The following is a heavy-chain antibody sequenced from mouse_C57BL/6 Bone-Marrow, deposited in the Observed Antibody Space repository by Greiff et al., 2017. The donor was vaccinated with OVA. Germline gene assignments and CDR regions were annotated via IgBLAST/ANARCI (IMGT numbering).Heavy chain of an antibody. CDR2: TFYSGIT. J-gene: IGHJ4*01. Sequence: VQLQQSGPSLVRPSQPLSLTCTVTGFSINSDCYWIWIRQFPGNKLEYIGYTFYSGITYYNPSLESRTYITRDTSKNQFSLKLSSVTTEDTATYYCARAHPRHYAMDYWGQGTSVTVSS. CDR1: GFSINSDCY. CDR3: ARAHPRHYAMDY. V-gene: IGHV3-3*01.